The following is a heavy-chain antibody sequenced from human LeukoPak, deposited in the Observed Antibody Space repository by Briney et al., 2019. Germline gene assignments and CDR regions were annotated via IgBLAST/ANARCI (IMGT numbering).Heavy chain of an antibody. D-gene: IGHD6-6*01. J-gene: IGHJ4*02. CDR1: GFTFSTFG. CDR3: AKGTYSTSSSFDY. V-gene: IGHV3-30*02. CDR2: MTYDGRNK. Sequence: GSLGLSCAASGFTFSTFGMHWVRQAPGKGLEWVAFMTYDGRNKYYADSVKGRFTISRDNSKNTLYLQMNSLTAEDTAVYYCAKGTYSTSSSFDYWGQGTLVTVSS.